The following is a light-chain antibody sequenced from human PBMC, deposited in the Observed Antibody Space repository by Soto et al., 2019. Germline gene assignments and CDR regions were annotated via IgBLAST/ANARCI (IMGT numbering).Light chain of an antibody. J-gene: IGKJ1*01. CDR2: KAS. Sequence: DIQMTKSPSTLSTSVGDRVTITCRASQSISSWLAWYQQKPGKAPKLLLYKASSLESGVPSRFSGSGSGTEFTLTISSLQPDDFATYYCQQYNSYSTFGQGTKVDIK. V-gene: IGKV1-5*03. CDR1: QSISSW. CDR3: QQYNSYST.